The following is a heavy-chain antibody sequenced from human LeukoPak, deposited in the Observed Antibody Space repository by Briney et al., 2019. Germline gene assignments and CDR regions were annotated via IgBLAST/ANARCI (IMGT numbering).Heavy chain of an antibody. Sequence: SETLSLTCTVSGGAYSSSIYYCVWIRQPPGKGLEWIGSIYYSGRTYYNPSLKSRGTISVDTSRNQFSLKLTSVTAADTAVYYCARHGGYYFDYWGQGTLVTVSS. D-gene: IGHD3-16*01. CDR3: ARHGGYYFDY. CDR2: IYYSGRT. V-gene: IGHV4-39*01. CDR1: GGAYSSSIYY. J-gene: IGHJ4*02.